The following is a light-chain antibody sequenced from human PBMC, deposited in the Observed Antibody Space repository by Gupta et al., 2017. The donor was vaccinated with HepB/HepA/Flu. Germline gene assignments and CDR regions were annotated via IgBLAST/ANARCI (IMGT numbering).Light chain of an antibody. V-gene: IGKV1-5*03. CDR2: KAS. Sequence: QMTQSPSTLPAAIGDRVTFTCRASQSISSWLAWYQQKPGKAPKHLIYKASTLQTGVPSRFSGSGSVTEFTLTISSLQPDDFATYYCQHHNSFSWTFGQGTKVEFK. J-gene: IGKJ1*01. CDR1: QSISSW. CDR3: QHHNSFSWT.